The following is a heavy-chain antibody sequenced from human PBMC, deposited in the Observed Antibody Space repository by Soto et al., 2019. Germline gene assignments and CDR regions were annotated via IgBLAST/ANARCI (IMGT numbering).Heavy chain of an antibody. Sequence: RLSWAAPGFTLRKDCMDVVRQAPGKGVGWVEVISYDGSNKYYADSVKGRFTISRDNSKNTLYLQMNSLRAEDTAVYYCAKGGIGGSGYYFFYYFDYWGQGTLVTVSS. CDR3: AKGGIGGSGYYFFYYFDY. D-gene: IGHD3-22*01. J-gene: IGHJ4*02. V-gene: IGHV3-30*18. CDR2: ISYDGSNK. CDR1: GFTLRKDC.